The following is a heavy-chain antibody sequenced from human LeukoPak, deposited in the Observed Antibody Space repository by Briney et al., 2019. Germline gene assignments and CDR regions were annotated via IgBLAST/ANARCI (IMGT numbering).Heavy chain of an antibody. V-gene: IGHV4-4*07. CDR2: IYTNGNT. CDR1: GGSLNPYY. CDR3: ARYSNDGCFGTFDV. J-gene: IGHJ3*01. D-gene: IGHD2-8*01. Sequence: SETLSLTCSVSGGSLNPYYWSWIRQSAGKGLEWVGRIYTNGNTAYSPSLKSRVTMSVDTSKNQFYLKLSSVTAADTALYYCARYSNDGCFGTFDVWGQGTMVTVS.